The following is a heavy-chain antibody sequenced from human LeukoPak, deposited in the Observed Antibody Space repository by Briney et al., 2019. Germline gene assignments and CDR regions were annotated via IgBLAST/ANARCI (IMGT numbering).Heavy chain of an antibody. CDR2: IYYTGST. D-gene: IGHD2-15*01. Sequence: SETLSLTCVVSGDSVSSGFYYWSWIRQPPGKTLEWIGYIYYTGSTNYNPSLKSRVAMSLDTSKNQFSLNVRSVTAADTALYYCARGYGGQYVDYWGQGILVPVSS. CDR3: ARGYGGQYVDY. CDR1: GDSVSSGFYY. J-gene: IGHJ4*02. V-gene: IGHV4-61*01.